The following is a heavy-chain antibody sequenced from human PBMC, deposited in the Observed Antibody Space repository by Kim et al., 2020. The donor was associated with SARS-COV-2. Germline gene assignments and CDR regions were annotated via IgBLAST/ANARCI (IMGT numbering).Heavy chain of an antibody. CDR2: INQDGSEK. J-gene: IGHJ3*02. D-gene: IGHD3-10*01. Sequence: GGSLRLSCAASGFTFSNYWMSWVRQAPGKGLEWVANINQDGSEKYYVDSVKGRFTISRDNARNSLHLQMNSLRAEDTAVYYCARGITMVRGVKAFDIWGQGTMVTVSS. CDR3: ARGITMVRGVKAFDI. CDR1: GFTFSNYW. V-gene: IGHV3-7*05.